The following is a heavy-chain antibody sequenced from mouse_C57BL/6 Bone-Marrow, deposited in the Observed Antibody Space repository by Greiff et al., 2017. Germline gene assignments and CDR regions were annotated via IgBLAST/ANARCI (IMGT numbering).Heavy chain of an antibody. J-gene: IGHJ2*01. V-gene: IGHV1-52*01. D-gene: IGHD1-1*01. CDR2: IDPSDSET. CDR3: ARWATTVEDFDY. CDR1: GYTFTSYW. Sequence: VQLQQPGAELVRPGSSVKLSCKASGYTFTSYWMHWVKQRPIQGLEWIGNIDPSDSETHYNQKFKDKATLTVDKSSSTAYMQLSSLTSEDSAVYYCARWATTVEDFDYWGQGTTLTVSS.